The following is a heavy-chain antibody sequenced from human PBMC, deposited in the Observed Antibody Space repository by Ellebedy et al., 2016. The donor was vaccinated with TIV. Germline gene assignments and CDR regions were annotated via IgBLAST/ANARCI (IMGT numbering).Heavy chain of an antibody. CDR3: ARGEYRNWFDP. D-gene: IGHD3-10*01. CDR2: LIPMYGKT. CDR1: GVTFSRYA. V-gene: IGHV1-69*13. Sequence: AASVKVSCKASGVTFSRYAVSWVRQAPGQGLEWMGTLIPMYGKTHYAQKLQGRVTIAADESTNTAFMKLSSLKSEDTAIYYCARGEYRNWFDPWGQGTLVTVSS. J-gene: IGHJ5*02.